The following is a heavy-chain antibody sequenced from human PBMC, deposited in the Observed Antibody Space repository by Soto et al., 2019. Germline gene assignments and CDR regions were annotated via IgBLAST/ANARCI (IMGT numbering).Heavy chain of an antibody. CDR1: GFTFSSYG. CDR3: ARDPRRYCSSTSCEYFDY. CDR2: IWYDGSNK. Sequence: GGSLRLSCAASGFTFSSYGMHWVRQAPGKGLEWVAVIWYDGSNKYYADSVKGRFTISRDNSKNTLYLQMNSLRAEDTAVYYCARDPRRYCSSTSCEYFDYWGQGTLVTVSS. D-gene: IGHD2-2*01. J-gene: IGHJ4*02. V-gene: IGHV3-33*01.